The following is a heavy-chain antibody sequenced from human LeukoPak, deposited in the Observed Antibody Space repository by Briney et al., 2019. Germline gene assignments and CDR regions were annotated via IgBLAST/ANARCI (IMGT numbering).Heavy chain of an antibody. J-gene: IGHJ4*02. CDR2: ISSSSSSI. CDR1: GFPLSNYW. Sequence: KTGGSLRLSCAASGFPLSNYWMHWVRQAPGKGLEWVSSISSSSSSIYYADSVKGRFTISRDNAKNSLSLQMNSLRAEDTAVYYCVKSPPGESFDYWGQGTLVTVSS. CDR3: VKSPPGESFDY. V-gene: IGHV3-21*01.